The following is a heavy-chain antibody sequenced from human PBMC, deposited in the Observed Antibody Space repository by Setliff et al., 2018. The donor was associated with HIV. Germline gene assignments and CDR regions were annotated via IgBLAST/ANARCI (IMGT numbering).Heavy chain of an antibody. J-gene: IGHJ2*01. CDR1: GGSINSHH. CDR2: TYYTGGT. CDR3: ARPPGFWYFDL. V-gene: IGHV4-59*11. Sequence: SETLSLTCAVSGGSINSHHWNWIRQPPGKELEWIGSTYYTGGTAYNPSLKSRVTISLDTSKTHFSLKLSSVTAADTAVYYCARPPGFWYFDLWGPGTLVTVSS.